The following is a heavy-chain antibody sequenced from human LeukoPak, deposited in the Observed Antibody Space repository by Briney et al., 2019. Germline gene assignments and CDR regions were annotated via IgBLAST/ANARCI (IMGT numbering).Heavy chain of an antibody. D-gene: IGHD6-13*01. CDR1: GFTFSTYW. CDR3: AKDEGQQQLEYYFDY. V-gene: IGHV3-7*01. J-gene: IGHJ4*02. CDR2: IRQDGSAK. Sequence: GGSLRLSCAASGFTFSTYWMSWVRQAPGKGLEWVANIRQDGSAKYYLDSVKGRFTISRDNAKNSLYLQMNSLRAEDTAVYYCAKDEGQQQLEYYFDYWGQGTLVTVSS.